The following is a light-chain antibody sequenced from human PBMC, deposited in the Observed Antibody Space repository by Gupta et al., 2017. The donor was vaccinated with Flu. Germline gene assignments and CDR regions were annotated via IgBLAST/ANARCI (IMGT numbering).Light chain of an antibody. CDR2: KAS. J-gene: IGKJ1*01. CDR3: QQYNSYWT. CDR1: SW. V-gene: IGKV1-5*03. Sequence: SWLAWYQQKPGKAPKLLIYKASSLESGVPSRFSGSGSGTEFTLTISSLQPDDFATYYCQQYNSYWTFGQGTKVEIK.